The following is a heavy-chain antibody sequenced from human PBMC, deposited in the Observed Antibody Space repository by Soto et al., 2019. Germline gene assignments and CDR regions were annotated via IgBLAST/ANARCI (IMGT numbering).Heavy chain of an antibody. V-gene: IGHV3-30*18. Sequence: GGSLRLSCAASGFTFSAYGIHWVRQAPGKGLEWVATISFDGDKTFYSDSVKGRFTISRDNSKATVFLQMDSLRPEDAGVYYCAKDPGGYTYYPFLLFLFDHWGQGTLVTVSS. J-gene: IGHJ4*02. D-gene: IGHD6-25*01. CDR1: GFTFSAYG. CDR3: AKDPGGYTYYPFLLFLFDH. CDR2: ISFDGDKT.